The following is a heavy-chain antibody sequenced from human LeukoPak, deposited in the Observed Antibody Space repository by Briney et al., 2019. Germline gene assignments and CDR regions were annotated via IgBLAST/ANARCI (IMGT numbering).Heavy chain of an antibody. CDR3: TTGMSYRGAPTKYAFDI. D-gene: IGHD4/OR15-4a*01. J-gene: IGHJ3*02. CDR2: IKSKTDGGTT. Sequence: GGSLRLSCAASGFTFSDAWMSWVRQAPGKGLEWVGHIKSKTDGGTTDYAAPVKGRFTISRDDSKNTLYLQMNSLKTEDTAVYYCTTGMSYRGAPTKYAFDIWGRGTMVTVSS. CDR1: GFTFSDAW. V-gene: IGHV3-15*01.